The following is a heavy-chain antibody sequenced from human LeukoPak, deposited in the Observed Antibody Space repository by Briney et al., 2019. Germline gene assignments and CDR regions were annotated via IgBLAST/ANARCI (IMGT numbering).Heavy chain of an antibody. Sequence: GASVKVSCKASGYTFTSYDINWVRQATGQGLEWMGWMNPNSGNTGYAQKFQGRVTITRNTSISTAYMELSSLRSEDTAVYYCARGRRVTTGGGYYYYMDVWGKGTTVTVSS. J-gene: IGHJ6*03. CDR3: ARGRRVTTGGGYYYYMDV. D-gene: IGHD4-17*01. CDR1: GYTFTSYD. CDR2: MNPNSGNT. V-gene: IGHV1-8*03.